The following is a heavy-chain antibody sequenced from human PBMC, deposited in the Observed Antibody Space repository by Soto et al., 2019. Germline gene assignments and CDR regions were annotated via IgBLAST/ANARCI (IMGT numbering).Heavy chain of an antibody. CDR3: AKARGIHFGNYFDY. D-gene: IGHD3-10*01. J-gene: IGHJ4*02. V-gene: IGHV3-9*01. Sequence: DVQLVESGGGLVQPGRSLRLSCAASGFTFDDYAMHWVRQAPGKGLEWVSGISWNSGSIGYADSVKGRFTISRDNAKNSLYLQMNSLRAEDTALYYCAKARGIHFGNYFDYWGQGTLVTVSS. CDR1: GFTFDDYA. CDR2: ISWNSGSI.